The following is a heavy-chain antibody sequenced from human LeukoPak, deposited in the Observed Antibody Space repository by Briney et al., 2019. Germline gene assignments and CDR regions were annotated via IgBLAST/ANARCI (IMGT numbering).Heavy chain of an antibody. Sequence: PSETLSLTCAVYGGSSSGYYWSWIRQPPGKGLEWIGEINHSGSTNYNPSLKSRVTISVDTSKNQFSLKLSAVTAADTPVYYCARGHIIGLVVVPAADCGYFGYSGQGTLVTVSS. J-gene: IGHJ4*02. CDR1: GGSSSGYY. D-gene: IGHD2-2*01. CDR2: INHSGST. V-gene: IGHV4-34*01. CDR3: ARGHIIGLVVVPAADCGYFGY.